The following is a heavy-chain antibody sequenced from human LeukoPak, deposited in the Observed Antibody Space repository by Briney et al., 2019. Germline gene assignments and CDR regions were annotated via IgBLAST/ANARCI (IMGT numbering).Heavy chain of an antibody. CDR1: RFTFSSYA. CDR2: VSGSATNT. CDR3: AKGFQTYGELSFDG. J-gene: IGHJ4*02. Sequence: GGSLRLSCAASRFTFSSYAMSWVRQAPGKGLEWVSTVSGSATNTYYADSVKGRFTVSRDNSKNTLYLQMNSLRADDTAVYYCAKGFQTYGELSFDGWGQGTLVTVSS. V-gene: IGHV3-23*01. D-gene: IGHD4-17*01.